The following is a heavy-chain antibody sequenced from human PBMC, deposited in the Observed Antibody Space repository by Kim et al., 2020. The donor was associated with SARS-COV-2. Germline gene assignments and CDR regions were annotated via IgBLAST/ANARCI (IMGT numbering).Heavy chain of an antibody. CDR3: ARGRAAVVPSPILGLGPLWKYYYTDV. D-gene: IGHD2-2*01. CDR1: GESFSDYH. J-gene: IGHJ6*03. Sequence: SETLSHTCAVFGESFSDYHWTWVRRPPGKGLEWIGEINHSGSTNYNPSLKSRVTISSDPSKNQFSLKMASLTASDTAVYYCARGRAAVVPSPILGLGPLWKYYYTDVWAGGTTGIVSS. CDR2: INHSGST. V-gene: IGHV4-34*01.